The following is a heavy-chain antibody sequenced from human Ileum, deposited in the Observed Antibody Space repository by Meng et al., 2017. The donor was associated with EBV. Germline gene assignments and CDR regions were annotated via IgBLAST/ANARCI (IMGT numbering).Heavy chain of an antibody. CDR2: MSYDENNK. J-gene: IGHJ4*02. V-gene: IGHV3-30*18. D-gene: IGHD6-19*01. Sequence: QVQRGRAGGGLVHPGRALRLSCPASGFTLSSNGMHWVRQAPGKGLEWVAGMSYDENNKHYADSVKGRFTISRDNSKNTLYLQMNSLRPEDAAVYYCAKEGGAGSLDNWGQGTLVTVSS. CDR1: GFTLSSNG. CDR3: AKEGGAGSLDN.